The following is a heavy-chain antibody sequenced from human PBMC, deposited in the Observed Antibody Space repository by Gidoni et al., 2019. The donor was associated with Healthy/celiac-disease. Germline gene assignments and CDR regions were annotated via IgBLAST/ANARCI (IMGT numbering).Heavy chain of an antibody. V-gene: IGHV4-34*01. CDR3: ARLVRGAARPGFQH. J-gene: IGHJ1*01. D-gene: IGHD3-10*01. Sequence: QVQLQQWGAGLLKPSDTLSLTCAVYGGSFSGYYWSWIRQTPGKGLEWIGEINHSGSTNYNPSLKSGVTISVDTSKNQFSLKLSSVTAADTAVYYCARLVRGAARPGFQHWGQGTLVTVSS. CDR2: INHSGST. CDR1: GGSFSGYY.